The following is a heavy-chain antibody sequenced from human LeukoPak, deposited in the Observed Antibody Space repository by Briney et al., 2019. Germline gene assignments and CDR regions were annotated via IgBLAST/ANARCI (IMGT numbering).Heavy chain of an antibody. J-gene: IGHJ4*02. CDR1: GYTFTSYA. Sequence: ASVKVSCKASGYTFTSYAMNWVRQAPGQGLEWMGWINTYTGNPTYAQGFTGRFVFSLVTSVSTAYLQISSLKAEDTAVYYCARWDYDSSGYALYYFDYWGQGTLVTVSS. V-gene: IGHV7-4-1*02. CDR3: ARWDYDSSGYALYYFDY. D-gene: IGHD3-22*01. CDR2: INTYTGNP.